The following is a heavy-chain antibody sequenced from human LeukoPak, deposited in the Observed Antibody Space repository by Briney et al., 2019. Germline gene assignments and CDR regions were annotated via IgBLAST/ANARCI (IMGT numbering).Heavy chain of an antibody. CDR1: GGSFSGYY. CDR2: INHSGST. Sequence: SETLSLTCAVYGGSFSGYYWSWIRQPPGKGLEWIGEINHSGSTNYNPSLKSRVTISVDTSKNQFSLKLSSVTAADTAVYYCARRSYYYDSSGYGSAFDIWGQGPMVTVSS. D-gene: IGHD3-22*01. V-gene: IGHV4-34*01. J-gene: IGHJ3*02. CDR3: ARRSYYYDSSGYGSAFDI.